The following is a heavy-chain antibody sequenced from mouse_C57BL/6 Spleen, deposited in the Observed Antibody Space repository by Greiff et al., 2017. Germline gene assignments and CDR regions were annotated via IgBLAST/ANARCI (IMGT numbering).Heavy chain of an antibody. V-gene: IGHV7-3*01. Sequence: EVKLEESGGGLVQPGGSLSLSCAASGFTFTDYYMSWVRQPPGKALEWLGFIRNKANGYTTEYSASVKGRFTISRDNSQSILYLQMNALRAEDSATYYCASGNYGFAYWGQGTLVTVSA. CDR1: GFTFTDYY. J-gene: IGHJ3*01. CDR3: ASGNYGFAY. CDR2: IRNKANGYTT. D-gene: IGHD2-1*01.